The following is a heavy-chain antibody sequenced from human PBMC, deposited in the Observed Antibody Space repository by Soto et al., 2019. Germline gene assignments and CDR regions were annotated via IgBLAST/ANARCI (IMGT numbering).Heavy chain of an antibody. J-gene: IGHJ4*02. CDR2: ISYDGNKK. CDR1: GLSFCSYS. D-gene: IGHD6-13*01. V-gene: IGHV3-30-3*01. CDR3: ARDYGSTWPIDY. Sequence: GGSLRLSCAASGLSFCSYSMHWVRQAPGKGLEWVALISYDGNKKYYADSVKGRFTISRDNSKNTLCLQMISLRTEDTAVYYCARDYGSTWPIDYWGQGTLVTVSS.